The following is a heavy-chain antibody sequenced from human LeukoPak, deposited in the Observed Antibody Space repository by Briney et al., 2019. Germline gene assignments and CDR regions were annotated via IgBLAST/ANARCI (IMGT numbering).Heavy chain of an antibody. CDR1: GGPFSGYY. Sequence: KPSETLSLTCAVYGGPFSGYYWSWTRQPPGKGLEWIGEINHSGSTNYNPSLKSRVTISVDTSKNQFSLKLSAVTAADTAVYYCARELYYYDSSGYSRNGVDDAFDIWGQGTMVTVSS. D-gene: IGHD3-22*01. CDR2: INHSGST. CDR3: ARELYYYDSSGYSRNGVDDAFDI. V-gene: IGHV4-34*01. J-gene: IGHJ3*02.